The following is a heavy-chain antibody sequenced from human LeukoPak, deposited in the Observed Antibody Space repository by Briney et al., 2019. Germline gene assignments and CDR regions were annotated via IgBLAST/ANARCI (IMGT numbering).Heavy chain of an antibody. J-gene: IGHJ1*01. CDR2: ISSSGSTI. Sequence: PGGSLRLSCAASGFTFSSSEMNWVRQAPGKGLEWVSYISSSGSTIHYADSVKGRFTISRDNAKNSLYLQMNSLRAEDMGVYYCARDRRLHHWGQGTLVTVSS. CDR1: GFTFSSSE. CDR3: ARDRRLHH. V-gene: IGHV3-48*03.